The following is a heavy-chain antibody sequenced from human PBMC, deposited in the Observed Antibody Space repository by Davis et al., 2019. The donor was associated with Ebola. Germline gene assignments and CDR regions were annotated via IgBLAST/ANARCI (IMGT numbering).Heavy chain of an antibody. D-gene: IGHD2-8*01. CDR2: ISAYNGNT. J-gene: IGHJ4*02. V-gene: IGHV1-18*04. Sequence: ASVKVSCKASGYTFTSYGISWVRQAPGQGHEWMGWISAYNGNTNYAQKLQGRVTMTTDTSTSTAYMELRSLRSDDTAVYYCTKDLPSRHDIVLMVNPNAEAHYFDYWGQGTLVTVSS. CDR3: TKDLPSRHDIVLMVNPNAEAHYFDY. CDR1: GYTFTSYG.